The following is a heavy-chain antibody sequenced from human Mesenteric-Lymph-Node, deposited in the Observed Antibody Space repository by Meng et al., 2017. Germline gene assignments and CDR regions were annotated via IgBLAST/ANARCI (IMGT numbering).Heavy chain of an antibody. CDR2: ISYDRSAK. D-gene: IGHD3-22*01. J-gene: IGHJ4*02. CDR1: GFTFSNYW. V-gene: IGHV3-30*01. Sequence: GESLKISCAASGFTFSNYWMTWVRQAPGKGLEWVAVISYDRSAKYYADSVKGRFTISRDNSKNTLYLQMNSLRAEDTAVYYCARDRDDSSGYSDYWGQGTLVTVSS. CDR3: ARDRDDSSGYSDY.